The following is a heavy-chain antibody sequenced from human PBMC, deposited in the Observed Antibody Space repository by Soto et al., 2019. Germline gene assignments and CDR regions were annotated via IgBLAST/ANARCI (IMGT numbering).Heavy chain of an antibody. J-gene: IGHJ6*03. CDR2: IWFDGSQS. Sequence: QVQVMESGGGVVQPGQSLTLSCSTSGFKFRSYAMHWVRQAPGKGLAWVAIIWFDGSQSFYADSVRGRFTISRDNSKSTVYLQMDSVKDDDTAVYYCARDPTGTVGEKDYTQYYVDVWGRGTTVTVSS. D-gene: IGHD3-16*01. CDR1: GFKFRSYA. CDR3: ARDPTGTVGEKDYTQYYVDV. V-gene: IGHV3-33*08.